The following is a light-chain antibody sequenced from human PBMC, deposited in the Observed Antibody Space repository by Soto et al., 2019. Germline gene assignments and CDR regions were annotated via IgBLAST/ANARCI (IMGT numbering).Light chain of an antibody. CDR3: QSFDSSLSGLV. CDR1: NSNIGAGFD. V-gene: IGLV1-40*01. CDR2: GNT. J-gene: IGLJ2*01. Sequence: QSVLTQPPSVSGAPGQTVTISCTGSNSNIGAGFDVHWYQQLPGTAPKLLISGNTNRPSGVPDRFSGSTSDTSASLAITGLQADDEADYYCQSFDSSLSGLVFGGGTKLTVL.